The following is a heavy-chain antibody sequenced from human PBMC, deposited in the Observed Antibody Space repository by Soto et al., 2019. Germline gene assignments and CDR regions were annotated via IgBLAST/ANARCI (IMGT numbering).Heavy chain of an antibody. CDR1: GGSFSGYY. Sequence: SETLSLTCAVYGGSFSGYYWSWIRQPPGKGLEWIGYIYYSGSTYYNPSLKSRVTISVDTSKNQFSLKLSSVTAADTAVYYCARDLYSNYVIDYWGQRTPVTVSS. J-gene: IGHJ4*02. CDR2: IYYSGST. CDR3: ARDLYSNYVIDY. V-gene: IGHV4-30-4*08. D-gene: IGHD4-4*01.